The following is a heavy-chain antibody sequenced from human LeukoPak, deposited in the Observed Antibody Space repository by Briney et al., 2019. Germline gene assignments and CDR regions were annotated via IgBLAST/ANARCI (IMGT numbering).Heavy chain of an antibody. V-gene: IGHV1-46*01. Sequence: ASVKVSCKASGYTFTTYYMHWVRQAPGQGLEWMGIINPSGGGTNHAQKFQGRVTMTRDTSTSTVYMELTSLRSDDTAVYFCVRGRIGYSSGFPYFDYWGQGTLVTVSS. CDR1: GYTFTTYY. CDR3: VRGRIGYSSGFPYFDY. J-gene: IGHJ4*02. CDR2: INPSGGGT. D-gene: IGHD6-19*01.